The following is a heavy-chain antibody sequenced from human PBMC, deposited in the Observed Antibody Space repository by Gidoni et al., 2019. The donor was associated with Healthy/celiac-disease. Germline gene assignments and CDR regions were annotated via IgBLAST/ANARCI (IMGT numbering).Heavy chain of an antibody. D-gene: IGHD2-2*02. V-gene: IGHV1-69*01. CDR2: IIRTLGTA. J-gene: IGHJ6*03. Sequence: QVQLVQSGAEVKKPGSSVKVSCKASGGTFSSYAISWVRQAPGQGLEWMGGIIRTLGTATYAQKFQGRVTITADESTTTAYMELSSLRSEDTALYYCATDSPHGSSTSCYSNYCYYYMDVWGKGTTVTVSS. CDR3: ATDSPHGSSTSCYSNYCYYYMDV. CDR1: GGTFSSYA.